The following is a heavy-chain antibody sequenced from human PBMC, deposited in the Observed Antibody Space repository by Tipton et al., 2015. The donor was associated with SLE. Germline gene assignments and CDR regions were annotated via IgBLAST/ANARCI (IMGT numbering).Heavy chain of an antibody. Sequence: TLSLTCNVSGGSINTYYWNWIRQPPGKGLEWIGYVHYSGNTNYNSSLESRVTISVDMSRNKFSLKLSSLTAADTAVYYCAGSPDSGGYPIFDYWGQGSLVTVSS. D-gene: IGHD3-22*01. CDR3: AGSPDSGGYPIFDY. V-gene: IGHV4-59*07. CDR1: GGSINTYY. CDR2: VHYSGNT. J-gene: IGHJ4*02.